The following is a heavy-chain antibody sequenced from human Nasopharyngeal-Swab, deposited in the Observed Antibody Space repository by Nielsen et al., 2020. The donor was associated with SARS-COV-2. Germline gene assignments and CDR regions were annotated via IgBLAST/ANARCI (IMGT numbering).Heavy chain of an antibody. CDR2: INSDGGST. CDR3: ARGYYDFWSGYAGFDP. Sequence: GESLKISCAASGFTFSSYWMHWVRQAPGKGLVWVSRINSDGGSTSYADSVKGRFTISRDNAKNTLYLQMNSLRAEDTAVYYCARGYYDFWSGYAGFDPWGQGTLVTVSS. V-gene: IGHV3-74*01. J-gene: IGHJ5*02. D-gene: IGHD3-3*01. CDR1: GFTFSSYW.